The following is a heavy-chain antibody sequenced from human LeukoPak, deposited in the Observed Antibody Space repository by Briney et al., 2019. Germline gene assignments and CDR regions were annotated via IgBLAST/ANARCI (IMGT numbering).Heavy chain of an antibody. CDR3: ARDSGITMVRGDDAFDI. V-gene: IGHV4-38-2*02. CDR2: IYHSGST. D-gene: IGHD3-10*01. CDR1: GYSISSGYY. Sequence: PSETLSLTCTVSGYSISSGYYWGWLRQPPGKGLEWSGSIYHSGSTYYNPSLKSRVTISVDTSKNQFSLKLSSVTAADTAVYYCARDSGITMVRGDDAFDIWGQGTMVTVSS. J-gene: IGHJ3*02.